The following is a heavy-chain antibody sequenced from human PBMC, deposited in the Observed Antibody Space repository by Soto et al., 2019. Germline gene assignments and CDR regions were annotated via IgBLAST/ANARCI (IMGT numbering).Heavy chain of an antibody. CDR2: IYYSGST. D-gene: IGHD1-20*01. CDR1: GGSISSSSYY. CDR3: ARMEGITGTWQAFDI. Sequence: SETLSLTCTVSGGSISSSSYYWGWIRQPPGKGLEWIGSIYYSGSTYYNPSLKSRVTISVDTSKNQFSLKLSSVTAADTAVYYCARMEGITGTWQAFDIWGQGTMVTVSS. V-gene: IGHV4-39*01. J-gene: IGHJ3*02.